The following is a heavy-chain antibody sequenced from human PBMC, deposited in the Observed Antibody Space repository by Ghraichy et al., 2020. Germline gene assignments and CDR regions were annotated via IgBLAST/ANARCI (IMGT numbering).Heavy chain of an antibody. Sequence: ASVKVSCKVSGYTLTELSMHWVRQAPGKGLEWMGGFDPEDGETIYAQKFQGRVTMTEDTSTDTAYMELSSLRSEDTAVYYCATDRPSPYYYDSSGYYWNYWGQGTLVTVSS. CDR1: GYTLTELS. J-gene: IGHJ4*02. D-gene: IGHD3-22*01. CDR2: FDPEDGET. V-gene: IGHV1-24*01. CDR3: ATDRPSPYYYDSSGYYWNY.